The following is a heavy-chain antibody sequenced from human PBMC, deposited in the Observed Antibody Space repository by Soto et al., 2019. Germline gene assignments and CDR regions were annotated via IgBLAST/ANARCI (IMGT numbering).Heavy chain of an antibody. J-gene: IGHJ4*02. Sequence: QPGGSLRLSCLASGFTFSNYGMHWVRQTPGKGLEWVAIVSYNGRKQYYADSVKGRFTISTDTSKNTMYVQMNTLRDENTAVYYSANDSLRGEVPAALNFDYWGRGTLVTVSS. V-gene: IGHV3-30*18. CDR1: GFTFSNYG. D-gene: IGHD2-2*01. CDR3: ANDSLRGEVPAALNFDY. CDR2: VSYNGRKQ.